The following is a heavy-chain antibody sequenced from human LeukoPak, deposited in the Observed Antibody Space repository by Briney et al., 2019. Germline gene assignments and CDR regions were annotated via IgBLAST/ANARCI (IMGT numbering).Heavy chain of an antibody. J-gene: IGHJ4*02. V-gene: IGHV3-30*18. CDR1: GFTFSNYG. CDR2: ISYDGSNK. CDR3: AKDPQVDY. Sequence: PGGSLRLSCGASGFTFSNYGMLWVRQAPGKGLEWVAVISYDGSNKYYADSVKGRFTISRDNSKNTLYLQMNSLRAEDTAVYYCAKDPQVDYWVQGTLVTVSS.